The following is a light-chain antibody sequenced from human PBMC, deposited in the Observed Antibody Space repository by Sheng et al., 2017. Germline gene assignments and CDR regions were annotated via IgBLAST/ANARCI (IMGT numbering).Light chain of an antibody. CDR2: VAS. CDR1: QGIASY. J-gene: IGKJ4*01. Sequence: IQLTQSPSSLSASVGDRVTITCRASQGIASYLAWYQQEPGKAPKLLIYVASTLQSGVPSRFSGSGSGTDFTLTISSLQPEDFAIYYCQQLHSYPITFGGGTKVETK. V-gene: IGKV1-9*01. CDR3: QQLHSYPIT.